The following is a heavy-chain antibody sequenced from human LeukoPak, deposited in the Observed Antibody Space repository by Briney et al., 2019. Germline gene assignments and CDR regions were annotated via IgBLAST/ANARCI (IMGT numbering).Heavy chain of an antibody. CDR2: IYYSRST. CDR3: ARLLWGSGWYHYFDY. Sequence: SQTLSLTSTVSVGSITVDTCDGRCERPEERQWRIWRIYYSRSTNYNPSLKSLVTISVDTSKNQFSLKLSSVTAADTAVYYCARLLWGSGWYHYFDYWGQGTLVTVSS. CDR1: VGSITVDT. J-gene: IGHJ4*02. D-gene: IGHD6-19*01. V-gene: IGHV4-59*08.